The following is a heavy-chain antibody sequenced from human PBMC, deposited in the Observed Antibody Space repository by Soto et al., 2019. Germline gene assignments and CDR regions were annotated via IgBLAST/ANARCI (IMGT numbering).Heavy chain of an antibody. CDR1: GFSISSSTFY. Sequence: SSETLSLTCAFSGFSISSSTFYWGWIRQPPGKGLEWIGSVYYDGTTYYNPSLRSRVTISVDTSKNQFSLKMSSVTAADTAAYYCAYFDWLPYWGQGTLVTVSS. V-gene: IGHV4-39*01. J-gene: IGHJ4*02. D-gene: IGHD3-9*01. CDR2: VYYDGTT. CDR3: AYFDWLPY.